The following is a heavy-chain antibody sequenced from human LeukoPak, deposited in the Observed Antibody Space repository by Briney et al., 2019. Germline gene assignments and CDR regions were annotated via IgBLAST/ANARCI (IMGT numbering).Heavy chain of an antibody. CDR2: ISGSGGST. V-gene: IGHV3-23*01. CDR3: ASQGFWGFGEASWGTY. J-gene: IGHJ4*02. Sequence: PGGSLRLSCAASGFTFSSYAMSWVRQAPGKGLEWVSAISGSGGSTYYADSVKGRFTISRDNSKNTLYLQMNSLRAEDTAVYYCASQGFWGFGEASWGTYWGQGTLVTVSS. D-gene: IGHD3-10*01. CDR1: GFTFSSYA.